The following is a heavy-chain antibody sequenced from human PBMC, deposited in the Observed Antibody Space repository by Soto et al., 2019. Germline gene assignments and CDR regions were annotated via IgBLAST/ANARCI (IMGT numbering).Heavy chain of an antibody. V-gene: IGHV2-5*02. Sequence: QITLKESGPTLVKPTQTLTLTCTFSGFSLSTSGVGVGWIRQPTGTALEWLALIYLDDDKRYSPSLKSSLTITKDTAKNQVVLTMTTMDPVDTATYYCAHRRGVTIFVYWGQGTLVTVSS. J-gene: IGHJ4*02. CDR3: AHRRGVTIFVY. D-gene: IGHD3-3*01. CDR2: IYLDDDK. CDR1: GFSLSTSGVG.